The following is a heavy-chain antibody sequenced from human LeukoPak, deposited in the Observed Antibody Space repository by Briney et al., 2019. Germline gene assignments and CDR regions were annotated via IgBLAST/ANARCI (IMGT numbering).Heavy chain of an antibody. V-gene: IGHV1-18*01. J-gene: IGHJ4*02. Sequence: ASVKVSCKASGYTFSNYGISWVRQAPGQGLEWMGWISGNNDNPNYGQKFQGRFTVTTDSSKSTAYMELSRLRSDDTAVYYCARDFITGDNFDYWGQGTLVTVSS. CDR1: GYTFSNYG. CDR2: ISGNNDNP. D-gene: IGHD3-22*01. CDR3: ARDFITGDNFDY.